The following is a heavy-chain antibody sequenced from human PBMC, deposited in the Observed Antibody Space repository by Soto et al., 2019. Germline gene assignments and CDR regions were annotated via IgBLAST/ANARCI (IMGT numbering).Heavy chain of an antibody. V-gene: IGHV4-59*01. Sequence: PSETLSLTCTVSGGSISSYYWSWIRQPPGKGLEWIGYIYYSGSTNYNPSLKSRVTISVDTSKNQFSLKLSSVTAADTAVYYCARAKIVATIQGAFDIWGQGTMVTVSS. J-gene: IGHJ3*02. CDR1: GGSISSYY. D-gene: IGHD5-12*01. CDR2: IYYSGST. CDR3: ARAKIVATIQGAFDI.